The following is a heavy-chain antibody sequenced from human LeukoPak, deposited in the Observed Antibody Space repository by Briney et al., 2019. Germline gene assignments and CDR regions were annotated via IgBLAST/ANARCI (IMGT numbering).Heavy chain of an antibody. CDR1: GYTFTSYG. J-gene: IGHJ5*02. CDR2: ISAYNGNT. V-gene: IGHV1-18*01. Sequence: ASVKVSCKASGYTFTSYGISWVRQAPGQGLEWMGWISAYNGNTNYAQKLQGRVTMTTDTSTSTAYMELRSLRSDDTAVYYCARDLPDPYCSGGSCYGSSWFDPWGQGTLVTVSS. CDR3: ARDLPDPYCSGGSCYGSSWFDP. D-gene: IGHD2-15*01.